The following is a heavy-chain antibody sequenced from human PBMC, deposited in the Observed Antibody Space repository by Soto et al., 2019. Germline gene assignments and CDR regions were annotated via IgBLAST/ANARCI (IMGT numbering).Heavy chain of an antibody. CDR1: GGSISSGGYY. V-gene: IGHV4-31*03. CDR2: IYYSGST. J-gene: IGHJ6*02. Sequence: TLSLTCTVSGGSISSGGYYWSWIRQHPGKGLEWIGYIYYSGSTYYNPSLKSRVTISVDTSKNQFSLKLSSVTAADTAVYYCARESDGDYYYGMDVWGQGTTVTVSS. D-gene: IGHD4-17*01. CDR3: ARESDGDYYYGMDV.